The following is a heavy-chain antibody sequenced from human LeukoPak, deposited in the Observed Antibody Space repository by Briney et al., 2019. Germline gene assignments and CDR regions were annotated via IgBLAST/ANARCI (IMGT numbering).Heavy chain of an antibody. V-gene: IGHV3-23*01. CDR1: GFIFSSYS. D-gene: IGHD6-6*01. CDR2: ISGSGAST. Sequence: GGSLRLSCAASGFIFSSYSMNWVRQAPGKGLEWVSSISGSGASTYYADSVKGRFTIYRDNSKNTLYLQMNSLRAEDTAIYYCAKDVGSSITARRAFDYWGQGSLVTVSS. J-gene: IGHJ4*02. CDR3: AKDVGSSITARRAFDY.